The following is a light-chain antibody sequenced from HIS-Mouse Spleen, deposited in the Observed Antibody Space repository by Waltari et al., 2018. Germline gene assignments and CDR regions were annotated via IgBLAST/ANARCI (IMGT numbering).Light chain of an antibody. CDR1: RSHVGGYNY. Sequence: QSALTQPASVSGSPGQSITISCTGTRSHVGGYNYGSWYQQHPGKAPKLMIYDVSNRPSGVSNRFSGSKSGNTASLTISGLQAEDEADYYCSSYTSSSTYVFGTGTKVTVL. J-gene: IGLJ1*01. V-gene: IGLV2-14*03. CDR2: DVS. CDR3: SSYTSSSTYV.